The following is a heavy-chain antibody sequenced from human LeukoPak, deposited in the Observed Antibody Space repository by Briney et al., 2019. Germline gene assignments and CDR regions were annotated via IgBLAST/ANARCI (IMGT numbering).Heavy chain of an antibody. CDR3: AKDRRDYYGSGSYPQGYFDY. Sequence: GRSLRLSCAASGFTLDDYAMHWVRQAPGKGLEGVSGISWNSGSIGYADSVKGRFTISRDNAKNSLYLQMNSLRAEDTALYYCAKDRRDYYGSGSYPQGYFDYWGQGTLVTVSS. J-gene: IGHJ4*02. V-gene: IGHV3-9*01. CDR2: ISWNSGSI. CDR1: GFTLDDYA. D-gene: IGHD3-10*01.